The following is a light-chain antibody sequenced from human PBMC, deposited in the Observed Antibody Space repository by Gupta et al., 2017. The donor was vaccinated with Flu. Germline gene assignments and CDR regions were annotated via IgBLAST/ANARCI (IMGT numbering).Light chain of an antibody. CDR1: QDIRNY. Sequence: IQMTLSPSSLSASVGDRATLTCQASQDIRNYLNWYQQKPGKAPKLLIYDASNLETGVPSRFSGSGSGTDFTFTISSLQPEDIATYYCQQYDNLPLTFGHGTKVDIK. CDR2: DAS. J-gene: IGKJ3*01. V-gene: IGKV1-33*01. CDR3: QQYDNLPLT.